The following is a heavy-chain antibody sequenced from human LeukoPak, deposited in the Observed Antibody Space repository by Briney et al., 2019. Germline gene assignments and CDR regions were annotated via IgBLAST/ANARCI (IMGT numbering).Heavy chain of an antibody. CDR2: VTGTGNT. J-gene: IGHJ4*02. CDR1: GFTFSNYV. CDR3: ARRLGDY. V-gene: IGHV3-23*01. Sequence: WGSLRLSCAASGFTFSNYVMNWVRQAPGKGLEWVSAVTGTGNTYYADSVKGRFTISRDNSKNMVYLQMNSLSADDTAVYHCARRLGDYWGQGTLVTVSS.